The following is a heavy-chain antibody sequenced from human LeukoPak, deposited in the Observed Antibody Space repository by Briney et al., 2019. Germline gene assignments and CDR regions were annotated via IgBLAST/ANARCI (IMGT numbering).Heavy chain of an antibody. J-gene: IGHJ6*01. CDR3: ARRGYSSYADYYGMDV. D-gene: IGHD5-12*01. CDR1: GYTFTSYY. Sequence: ASVTVSCKASGYTFTSYYMHWVRQAPAQGLERMGIINPSGGSTSYAQRFQGRVTMTRDTSTSTVYMELSSLRSEDTAVYYCARRGYSSYADYYGMDVWGQGTTVTVSS. V-gene: IGHV1-46*01. CDR2: INPSGGST.